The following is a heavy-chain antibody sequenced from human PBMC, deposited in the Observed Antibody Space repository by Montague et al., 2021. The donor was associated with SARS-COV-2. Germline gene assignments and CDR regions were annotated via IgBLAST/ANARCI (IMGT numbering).Heavy chain of an antibody. CDR3: ARSLPNSAGYSIDS. CDR1: GFTFRSSS. CDR2: ISTGRRSYI. D-gene: IGHD3-22*01. V-gene: IGHV3-21*01. J-gene: IGHJ4*02. Sequence: SLRLSCAASGFTFRSSSLTWVRQAPGKGLAWVSSISTGRRSYIWYRESVKGRFTISRDNAKNSLYLQLNSLRDEDTAVYYCARSLPNSAGYSIDSWGQGTLVTVSS.